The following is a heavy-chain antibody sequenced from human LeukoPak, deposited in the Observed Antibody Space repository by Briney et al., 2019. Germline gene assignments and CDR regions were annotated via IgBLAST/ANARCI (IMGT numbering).Heavy chain of an antibody. V-gene: IGHV1-18*01. CDR3: ARGQTMYY. J-gene: IGHJ4*02. D-gene: IGHD3-10*02. Sequence: ASVTVSCKASGYTFNNFFISWVHQAPGQGLEWVGWISPHSHTTHYAEKFQGRVTMTTDTSTTTVYMELRSLRSDDTAVYFCARGQTMYYWGQGTPVTVSS. CDR2: ISPHSHTT. CDR1: GYTFNNFF.